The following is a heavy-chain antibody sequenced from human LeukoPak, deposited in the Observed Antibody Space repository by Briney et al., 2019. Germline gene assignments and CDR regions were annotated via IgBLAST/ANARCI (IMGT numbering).Heavy chain of an antibody. CDR3: AKGGFSYPNWFDP. J-gene: IGHJ5*02. CDR1: GYTFTGYY. CDR2: INPNSGGT. D-gene: IGHD5-18*01. V-gene: IGHV1-2*02. Sequence: ASVKVSCKASGYTFTGYYLHLVRQAPGQGLEWMGWINPNSGGTNYAQKFQGRVTMTRDTSISTAYMELSRLRSDDTAVYYCAKGGFSYPNWFDPWGQGTLVTVSS.